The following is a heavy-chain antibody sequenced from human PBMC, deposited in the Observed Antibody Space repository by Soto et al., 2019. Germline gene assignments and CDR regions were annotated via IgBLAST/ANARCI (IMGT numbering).Heavy chain of an antibody. CDR3: ARLSGCSSTSCYSHMDV. Sequence: GESLKISCKGSGYSFTSYWIGWVRQMPGKGLEWMGIICPGDSDTRYSPSFQGQVTISADKSISTAYLQWSSLKASDTAMYYCARLSGCSSTSCYSHMDVWGQGTLVTVSS. CDR2: ICPGDSDT. D-gene: IGHD2-2*01. J-gene: IGHJ6*02. CDR1: GYSFTSYW. V-gene: IGHV5-51*01.